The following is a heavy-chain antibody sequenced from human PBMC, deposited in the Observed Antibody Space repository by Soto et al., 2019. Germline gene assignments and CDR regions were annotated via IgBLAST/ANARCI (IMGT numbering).Heavy chain of an antibody. V-gene: IGHV4-31*03. CDR1: GGSISSGGYY. D-gene: IGHD2-2*01. CDR3: ARVLGNIVVGPAASLWFGGPSNCFDP. CDR2: IYYSGST. Sequence: SETLSLTCPVSGGSISSGGYYWSWIRQHPGKGLEWIGYIYYSGSTYYNPSLKSRVTRSVDTSKNQLSLKLSSVTAADTAAYYGARVLGNIVVGPAASLWFGGPSNCFDPWGQGTLVTVSS. J-gene: IGHJ5*02.